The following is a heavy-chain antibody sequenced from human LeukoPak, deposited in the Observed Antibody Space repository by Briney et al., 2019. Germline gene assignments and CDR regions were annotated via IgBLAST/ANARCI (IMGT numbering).Heavy chain of an antibody. D-gene: IGHD2-2*01. CDR1: GGSISSSGYY. J-gene: IGHJ4*02. CDR2: IYYSGST. Sequence: SETLSLTCTVSGGSISSSGYYWGWIRQPPGKGLEWIGNIYYSGSTYYNPSLKSRVTISVDTSKNHFSLKLNSVTAADTALYYCARLGYCSSASCGPLDYWGQGTLVPVSS. CDR3: ARLGYCSSASCGPLDY. V-gene: IGHV4-39*02.